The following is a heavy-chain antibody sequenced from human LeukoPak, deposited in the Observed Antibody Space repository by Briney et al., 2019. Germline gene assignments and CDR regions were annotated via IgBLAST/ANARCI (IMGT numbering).Heavy chain of an antibody. CDR3: VRGAASGSYYGLGV. Sequence: GGSLRLSRAASGFTFSDSTMHWVRQASGKGLEWVGRIRNKANNYATAYATSVKGRFTLSRDDSKNTAYLQMNSLKTEDTALYYCVRGAASGSYYGLGVWGQGATVTVSS. V-gene: IGHV3-73*01. D-gene: IGHD1-26*01. CDR1: GFTFSDST. J-gene: IGHJ6*02. CDR2: IRNKANNYAT.